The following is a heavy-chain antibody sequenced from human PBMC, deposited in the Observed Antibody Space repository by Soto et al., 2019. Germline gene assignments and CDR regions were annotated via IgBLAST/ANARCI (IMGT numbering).Heavy chain of an antibody. J-gene: IGHJ4*02. CDR1: GFTFSSYS. V-gene: IGHV3-48*02. CDR2: IGGSGSTI. Sequence: EVQLVESGGDLVQPGGSLRLSCAASGFTFSSYSMNWVRQAPGKGPEWVSYIGGSGSTIYYADSVKGRFTISRDNAKNSLYLQMNSLRDEDTAIYYCARKLLGASTYFDYWGQGTLVTVSS. D-gene: IGHD1-26*01. CDR3: ARKLLGASTYFDY.